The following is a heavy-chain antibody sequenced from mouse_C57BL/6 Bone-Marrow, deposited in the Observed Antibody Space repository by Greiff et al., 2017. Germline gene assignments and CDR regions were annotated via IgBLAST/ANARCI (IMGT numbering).Heavy chain of an antibody. Sequence: QVQLQQPGAELVKPGASVKLSCKASGYTFTSYWMHWVKQRPGRGLEWIGRIDPNSGGTKYNEKFQSKATLTVDKPSSKAYMQLSTLTSQDSAVSYCARDGYSSYYAMDYWGQGTSVTVSS. J-gene: IGHJ4*01. CDR3: ARDGYSSYYAMDY. D-gene: IGHD2-3*01. CDR1: GYTFTSYW. V-gene: IGHV1-72*01. CDR2: IDPNSGGT.